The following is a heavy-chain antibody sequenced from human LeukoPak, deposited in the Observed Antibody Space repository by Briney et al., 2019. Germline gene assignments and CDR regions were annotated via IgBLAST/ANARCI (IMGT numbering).Heavy chain of an antibody. CDR1: GFTFSSYA. CDR3: AKHPYNDFWSGYYKGFDY. J-gene: IGHJ4*02. CDR2: FSGAVDYT. D-gene: IGHD3-3*01. Sequence: GGSLRLSCAASGFTFSSYAMSWVRQAPGKGLEWLSSFSGAVDYTHSADSEKGRFIISRDNSKNTLYLQMNSLRVEDTAVYYCAKHPYNDFWSGYYKGFDYWGQGTLVTVSS. V-gene: IGHV3-23*01.